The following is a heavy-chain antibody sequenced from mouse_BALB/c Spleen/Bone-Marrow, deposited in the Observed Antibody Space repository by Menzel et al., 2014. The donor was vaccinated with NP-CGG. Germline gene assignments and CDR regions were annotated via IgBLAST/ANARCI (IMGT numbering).Heavy chain of an antibody. CDR2: ISGYYGDA. D-gene: IGHD2-14*01. Sequence: QVQLQQSGAELVRPGVSVKISCKGSGYTFTDYAIHWVKQSHAKSLEWIGLISGYYGDAIYNPKFKGKATMTVDKSSSTAYMDLARLTSEDSAIYYCARSGKVRNAMDYWGQGTSVTVSS. CDR3: ARSGKVRNAMDY. J-gene: IGHJ4*01. CDR1: GYTFTDYA. V-gene: IGHV1S137*01.